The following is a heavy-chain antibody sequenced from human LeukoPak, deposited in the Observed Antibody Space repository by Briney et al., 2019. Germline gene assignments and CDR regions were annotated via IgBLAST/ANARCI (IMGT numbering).Heavy chain of an antibody. V-gene: IGHV4-39*01. CDR3: ARLGWLYGSGSMNWFDP. CDR1: SISTNGYY. J-gene: IGHJ5*02. D-gene: IGHD3-10*01. Sequence: PSETLSLTCTVDSISTNGYYWGWIRQPPGKGLEWIGSIHYTGNTYYNPSLESRVTVSVDTSKNQFSLKLSSVTAADTAVYYCARLGWLYGSGSMNWFDPWGQGTLVTVS. CDR2: IHYTGNT.